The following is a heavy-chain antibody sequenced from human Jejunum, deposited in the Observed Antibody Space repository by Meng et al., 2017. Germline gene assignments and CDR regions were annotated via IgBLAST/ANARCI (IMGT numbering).Heavy chain of an antibody. CDR1: GGSISMTNR. CDR2: VFHTGSS. Sequence: QVHLQEAGPGLVNPSGNLSPTCAVSGGSISMTNRWSWVRQPPGKGPEWIGDVFHTGSSNYSPSLRSRVTISVDKSKNQFSLNLSSVTAADTAVYFCARRGGAYSTGHFPHFDDWGQGTLVTVSS. D-gene: IGHD6-19*01. J-gene: IGHJ4*02. CDR3: ARRGGAYSTGHFPHFDD. V-gene: IGHV4-4*02.